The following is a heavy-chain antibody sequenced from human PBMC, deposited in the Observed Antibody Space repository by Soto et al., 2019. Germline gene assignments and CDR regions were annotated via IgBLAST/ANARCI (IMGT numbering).Heavy chain of an antibody. Sequence: GASVKVSCKASGYTFTSYYMHWVRQAPGKGLEWMRGFDPEDGETIYAQKFQGRVTMTEDTSTDTAYMELSSLRSEDTAVYYFATYGQYYYDSSGYYESDYWGQGTLVTVSS. CDR3: ATYGQYYYDSSGYYESDY. V-gene: IGHV1-24*01. J-gene: IGHJ4*02. D-gene: IGHD3-22*01. CDR1: GYTFTSYY. CDR2: FDPEDGET.